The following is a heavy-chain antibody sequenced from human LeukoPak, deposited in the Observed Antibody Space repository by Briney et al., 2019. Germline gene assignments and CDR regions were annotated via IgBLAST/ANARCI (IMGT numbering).Heavy chain of an antibody. CDR2: INFDSGAT. J-gene: IGHJ4*02. CDR1: GYTFTGYY. D-gene: IGHD3-3*01. Sequence: ASVKVSCKASGYTFTGYYMHWVRQAPGQGLEWMGWINFDSGATNYAQKFQGRVTMTSDTSISTAFMELSRLRSDDTAVYYCARADRITLFGVVIIPRPDYWGQGTLVTVSS. V-gene: IGHV1-2*02. CDR3: ARADRITLFGVVIIPRPDY.